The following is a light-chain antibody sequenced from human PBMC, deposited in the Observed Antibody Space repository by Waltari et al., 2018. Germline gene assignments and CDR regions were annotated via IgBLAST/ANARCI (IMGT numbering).Light chain of an antibody. Sequence: DIQMTQSPSTLSASVGDRVTITCRASQSISSWLAWYQQKPGKAPKLLIYKASSLESGVPSRLSCSGSGTEFSLTISSLQPDDVATYYCQQYNSYSRTFGQGTKVEIK. J-gene: IGKJ1*01. CDR3: QQYNSYSRT. V-gene: IGKV1-5*03. CDR1: QSISSW. CDR2: KAS.